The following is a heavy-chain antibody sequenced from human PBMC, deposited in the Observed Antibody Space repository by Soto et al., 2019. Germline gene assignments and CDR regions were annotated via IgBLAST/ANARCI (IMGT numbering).Heavy chain of an antibody. CDR2: IYYSGST. CDR3: ARGSRGYDILTGYSLFDY. D-gene: IGHD3-9*01. J-gene: IGHJ4*02. Sequence: QVQLQESGPGLVKPSQTLSLTCTVSGGSISSGGYYWSWIRQHPGKGLEWIGYIYYSGSTYYNPSLESRLTISVDTSKNQLSLKLSCVTAADTAVYYCARGSRGYDILTGYSLFDYWGQGTLVTVSS. V-gene: IGHV4-31*03. CDR1: GGSISSGGYY.